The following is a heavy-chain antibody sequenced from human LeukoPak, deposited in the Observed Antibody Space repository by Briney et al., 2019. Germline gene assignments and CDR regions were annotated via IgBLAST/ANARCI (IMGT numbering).Heavy chain of an antibody. CDR2: ISAYNGNT. D-gene: IGHD2-21*02. CDR1: GYTFTSYG. J-gene: IGHJ3*02. V-gene: IGHV1-18*01. CDR3: AISQIVVVTEGAFDI. Sequence: GASVKVSCKASGYTFTSYGIRWLRQAPGQGLEWMGWISAYNGNTNYAQKLQGRGTMTTDTSTSTAYMELRSLRSDDTAVYYCAISQIVVVTEGAFDIWGQGTMVTVSS.